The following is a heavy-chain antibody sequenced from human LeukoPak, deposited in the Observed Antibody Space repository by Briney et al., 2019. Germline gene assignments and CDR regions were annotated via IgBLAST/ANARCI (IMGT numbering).Heavy chain of an antibody. CDR3: ARQQGLVRGNFDY. J-gene: IGHJ4*02. Sequence: PETLSLTCTVSGGSINSYYWSWIRQPPGKRLEWIGYISYSGSTDYNPSLKSRVTISLDTSKNQFSLKLSSVTAADTAMYFCARQQGLVRGNFDYWGQGALVTVSS. CDR2: ISYSGST. D-gene: IGHD3/OR15-3a*01. CDR1: GGSINSYY. V-gene: IGHV4-59*08.